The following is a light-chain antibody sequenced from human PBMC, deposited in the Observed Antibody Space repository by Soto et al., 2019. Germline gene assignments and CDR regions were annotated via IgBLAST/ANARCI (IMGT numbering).Light chain of an antibody. CDR1: QSVRTN. V-gene: IGKV3-15*01. CDR3: QQYNDNWPT. CDR2: GAS. Sequence: EIVMTQSPATLSVSPGERVTLSCRASQSVRTNLAWYQHRPGQAPRLLMYGASNRATGFPARFSGGGSGTEFTLTISSLQSEDFAVYYCQQYNDNWPTFGQGTKVKLK. J-gene: IGKJ1*01.